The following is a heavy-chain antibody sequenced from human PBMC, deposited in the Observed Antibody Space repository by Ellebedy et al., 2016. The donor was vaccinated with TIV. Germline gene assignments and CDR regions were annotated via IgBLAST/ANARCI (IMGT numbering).Heavy chain of an antibody. Sequence: GESLKISCQDSGYTFSNYWIGWVRQMPGKGLEWMGTIYPGDSDTRYSPSFQGQVTISADKSIRTAYLQWSSLKASDTAMYYCAGGRWPRTTPPDYWGQGTLVTVSS. CDR3: AGGRWPRTTPPDY. V-gene: IGHV5-51*01. CDR2: IYPGDSDT. J-gene: IGHJ4*02. D-gene: IGHD5-12*01. CDR1: GYTFSNYW.